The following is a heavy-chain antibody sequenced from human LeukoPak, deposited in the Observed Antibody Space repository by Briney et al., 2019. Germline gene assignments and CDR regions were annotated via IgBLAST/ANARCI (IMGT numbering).Heavy chain of an antibody. J-gene: IGHJ4*02. CDR3: ARGWGYGDYYYFDY. D-gene: IGHD4-17*01. V-gene: IGHV4-31*03. CDR1: GGSISSGGSY. CDR2: IYYSGST. Sequence: SETLSLTCTVSGGSISSGGSYWSWVRQHPGKGLEWIGYIYYSGSTYYNPSLKSRVTISVDTSKNQFSLKLSSVTAADTAVYYCARGWGYGDYYYFDYWGQGTLVTVSS.